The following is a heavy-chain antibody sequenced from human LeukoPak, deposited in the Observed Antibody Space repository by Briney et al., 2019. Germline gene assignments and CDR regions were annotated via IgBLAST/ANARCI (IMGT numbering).Heavy chain of an antibody. CDR2: IYYSGNT. CDR3: ARVDAPRARAFYYGSGSYYKRDAFDI. CDR1: GGSISSSSYY. V-gene: IGHV4-39*07. Sequence: SETLSLTCTVSGGSISSSSYYWGWIRQPPGKGLEWIGSIYYSGNTYYNPSLKSRVTISVDTSKNQFSLKLSSVTAADTAVYYCARVDAPRARAFYYGSGSYYKRDAFDIWGQGTMVTVSS. D-gene: IGHD3-10*01. J-gene: IGHJ3*02.